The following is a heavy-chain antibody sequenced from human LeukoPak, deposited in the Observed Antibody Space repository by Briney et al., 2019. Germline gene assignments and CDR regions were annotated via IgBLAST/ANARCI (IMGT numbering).Heavy chain of an antibody. CDR1: GGSISSSSYY. D-gene: IGHD5-12*01. Sequence: PSETLSLTCTVSGGSISSSSYYWGWIRRPPGKGREWIGSIYYSGSTYYNPSLKSRVTISVDTSKNQFSLKLSSVTAADTAVYYCARGARGYSGYDEPYFDYWGQGTLVTVSS. J-gene: IGHJ4*02. CDR2: IYYSGST. V-gene: IGHV4-39*07. CDR3: ARGARGYSGYDEPYFDY.